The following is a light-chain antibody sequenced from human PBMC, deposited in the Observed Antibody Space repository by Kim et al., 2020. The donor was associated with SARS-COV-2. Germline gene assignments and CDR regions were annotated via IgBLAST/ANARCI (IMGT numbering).Light chain of an antibody. Sequence: ELTQPPSASGTPGQRVTISCSGSSSNIGSNYVYWYQQLPRTAPKLLIYRNNQRPSGVPDRFSGSKSGTSASLVISGLRSEDEADYYCAAWDDSLSGWVFGGGTQLTVL. V-gene: IGLV1-47*01. CDR3: AAWDDSLSGWV. CDR2: RNN. J-gene: IGLJ3*02. CDR1: SSNIGSNY.